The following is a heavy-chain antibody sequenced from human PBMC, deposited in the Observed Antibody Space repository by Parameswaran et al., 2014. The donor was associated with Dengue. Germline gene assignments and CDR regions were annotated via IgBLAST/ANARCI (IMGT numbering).Heavy chain of an antibody. CDR2: INPNSGGT. V-gene: IGHV1-2*02. Sequence: KVSCKASGYTFTGYYMHWVRQAPGQGLEWMGWINPNSGGTNYAQKFQGRVTMTRDTSISTAYMELSRLRSDDTAVYYCARDPLTLRGNYAGWFDPWGQGTLVTVSS. J-gene: IGHJ5*02. CDR1: GYTFTGYY. CDR3: ARDPLTLRGNYAGWFDP. D-gene: IGHD4-11*01.